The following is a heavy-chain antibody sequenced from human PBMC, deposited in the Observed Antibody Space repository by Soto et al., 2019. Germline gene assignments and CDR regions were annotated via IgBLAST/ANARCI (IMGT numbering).Heavy chain of an antibody. Sequence: EVQLLEAGGGLVQPGGSLRLSCAASGFSFRDYCMSWVRQAPGKGLEWLSAIIGIGDKAYYADSVRGRFTISRDNSKNTLYLQLNDLGAEDTAIYYCAKDYDYGDSLPFDYWGQGTLVTVSS. J-gene: IGHJ4*02. CDR3: AKDYDYGDSLPFDY. V-gene: IGHV3-23*01. CDR2: IIGIGDKA. CDR1: GFSFRDYC. D-gene: IGHD4-17*01.